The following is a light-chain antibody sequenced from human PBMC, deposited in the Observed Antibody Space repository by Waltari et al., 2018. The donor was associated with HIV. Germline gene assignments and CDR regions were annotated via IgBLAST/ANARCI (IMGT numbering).Light chain of an antibody. CDR1: SRDVGSYNR. Sequence: QSALTQPPSVSGSPGQSVTISCTGTSRDVGSYNRVSWYQQSPGTAPKLMIYEVSNRPSGVPDRFSGSKSGNTASLTISGLQTEDEADYYCSSYTSSSPYIFGGGTKLTVL. J-gene: IGLJ2*01. V-gene: IGLV2-18*02. CDR3: SSYTSSSPYI. CDR2: EVS.